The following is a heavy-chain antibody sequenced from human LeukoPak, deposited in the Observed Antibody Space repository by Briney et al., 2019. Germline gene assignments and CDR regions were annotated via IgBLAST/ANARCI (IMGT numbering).Heavy chain of an antibody. J-gene: IGHJ4*02. CDR2: IYYSGST. D-gene: IGHD4-17*01. CDR1: GGSISSSSYC. CDR3: ASRGAHTVTIRY. Sequence: PSETLSLTCTVSGGSISSSSYCWGWIRQPPGKGLEWIGSIYYSGSTYYNPSLKSRVTISVATSKNQFSLKLRSVTAADTAVYYCASRGAHTVTIRYWGQGTLVTVSS. V-gene: IGHV4-39*07.